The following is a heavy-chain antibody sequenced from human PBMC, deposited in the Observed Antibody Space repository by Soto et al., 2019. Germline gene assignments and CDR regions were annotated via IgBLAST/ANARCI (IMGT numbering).Heavy chain of an antibody. CDR3: ASGRYSYTYTQ. J-gene: IGHJ4*02. V-gene: IGHV4-30-4*01. D-gene: IGHD5-18*01. CDR2: IYYSGST. Sequence: QVQLQESGPGLVKPSQTLSLTCTVSGGSISSGDYYWRWIRQPPGKGLEWIGYIYYSGSTYYNPSLKSRLTISVYTSKNQFSLKLSSVTAADTAVYSCASGRYSYTYTQWGQGTLVTVSS. CDR1: GGSISSGDYY.